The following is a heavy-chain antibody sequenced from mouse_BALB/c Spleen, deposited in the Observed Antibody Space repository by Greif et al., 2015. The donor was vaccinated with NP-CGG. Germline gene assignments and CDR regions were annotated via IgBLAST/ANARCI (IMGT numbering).Heavy chain of an antibody. Sequence: VQRVESGPGLVAPSQSLSITCTVSGFSLTSYGVHWVRQPPGKGLEWLGVIWAGGSTNYNSALMPRLSISKDNSKSQVFLKMNSLQTDDTAMYYCARDRDGYYVFAYWGQGTLVTVSA. J-gene: IGHJ3*01. V-gene: IGHV2-9*02. CDR1: GFSLTSYG. CDR3: ARDRDGYYVFAY. CDR2: IWAGGST. D-gene: IGHD2-3*01.